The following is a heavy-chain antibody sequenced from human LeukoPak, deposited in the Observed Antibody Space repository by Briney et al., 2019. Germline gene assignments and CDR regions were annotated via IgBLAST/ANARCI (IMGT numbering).Heavy chain of an antibody. Sequence: GESLKISCKGSGYSFTSYWIGWVRQMPGKGLEWMGIISPGDSDTRYSPSFQGQVTISADKSISTPYLQWSSLKASDTAMYYCARLYDSSGYYYETWYFDLWGRGTLVTVSS. CDR2: ISPGDSDT. CDR3: ARLYDSSGYYYETWYFDL. J-gene: IGHJ2*01. CDR1: GYSFTSYW. V-gene: IGHV5-51*01. D-gene: IGHD3-22*01.